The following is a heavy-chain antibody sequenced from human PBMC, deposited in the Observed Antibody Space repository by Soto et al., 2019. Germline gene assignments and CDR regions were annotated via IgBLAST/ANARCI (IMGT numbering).Heavy chain of an antibody. CDR1: GFTFSSYA. D-gene: IGHD2-2*01. Sequence: EVQLLESGGGLVQPGGSLRLSCAASGFTFSSYAMSWVRQAPGKGLEWVSAISGSGGSTYYADSVKGRFTITRDNYKNTLYLKMNSLRAEDTAVYYCAKARGSSTPAPGSYWGPGNLVTVSS. CDR3: AKARGSSTPAPGSY. J-gene: IGHJ4*02. CDR2: ISGSGGST. V-gene: IGHV3-23*01.